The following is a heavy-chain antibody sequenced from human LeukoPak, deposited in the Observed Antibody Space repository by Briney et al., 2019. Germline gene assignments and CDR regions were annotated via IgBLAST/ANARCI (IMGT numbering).Heavy chain of an antibody. D-gene: IGHD3-10*01. CDR1: GLTFSSYS. V-gene: IGHV3-48*02. CDR3: ACLGEYGSGEERAFDI. Sequence: GGSLRLSCAASGLTFSSYSMNWVRQAPGKGLEWVSYISSSSSTIYYADSVKGRFTISRDNAKNSLYLQMNSLRDEDTAVYYCACLGEYGSGEERAFDIWGQGTMVTVSS. J-gene: IGHJ3*02. CDR2: ISSSSSTI.